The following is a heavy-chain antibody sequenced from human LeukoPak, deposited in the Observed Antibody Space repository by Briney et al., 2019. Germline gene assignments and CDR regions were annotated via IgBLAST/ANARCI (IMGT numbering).Heavy chain of an antibody. D-gene: IGHD5-12*01. CDR2: ISYDGSNK. Sequence: GGSLRLSCAASGFTFSSYAMHWVRQAPGKGLEWVAVISYDGSNKYYADSVKGRFTISRDNSKNTLYLQMNSLRAEDTAVYYCAREPGYEHYFDYWGQGTLVTVSS. J-gene: IGHJ4*02. CDR3: AREPGYEHYFDY. CDR1: GFTFSSYA. V-gene: IGHV3-30*04.